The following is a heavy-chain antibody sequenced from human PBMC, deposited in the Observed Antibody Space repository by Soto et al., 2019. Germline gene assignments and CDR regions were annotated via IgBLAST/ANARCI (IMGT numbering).Heavy chain of an antibody. J-gene: IGHJ6*02. Sequence: ASVKVSCKASGGTFSSYAISWVRQAPGQGLEWMGGIIPIFGTANYAQKFQGRVTITADESTSTAYMELSSLRSEDTAVYYCASPPHGVAGPKQHNGGMDVWGQGTKVTVSS. D-gene: IGHD6-19*01. CDR3: ASPPHGVAGPKQHNGGMDV. CDR1: GGTFSSYA. CDR2: IIPIFGTA. V-gene: IGHV1-69*13.